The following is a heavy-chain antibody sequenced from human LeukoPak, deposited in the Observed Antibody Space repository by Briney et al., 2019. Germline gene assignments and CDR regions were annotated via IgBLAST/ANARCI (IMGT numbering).Heavy chain of an antibody. Sequence: GGSLRLSCAASGFTFSSYAMSWVRQAPGKGLEWVSAISGSGGSTYYADSVKGRFTISRDNSKNTLYLQMNSLRAEDTAVYYCATLTMTVVTPGDYFDYWGQGTLVTVSS. CDR2: ISGSGGST. V-gene: IGHV3-23*01. CDR1: GFTFSSYA. J-gene: IGHJ4*02. D-gene: IGHD3-22*01. CDR3: ATLTMTVVTPGDYFDY.